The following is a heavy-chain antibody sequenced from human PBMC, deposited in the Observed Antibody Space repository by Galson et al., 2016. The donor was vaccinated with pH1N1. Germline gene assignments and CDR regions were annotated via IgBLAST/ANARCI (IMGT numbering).Heavy chain of an antibody. CDR2: IYYSGTT. CDR3: ARGEGIRYYYSGMDV. J-gene: IGHJ6*02. V-gene: IGHV4-30-4*01. D-gene: IGHD3-16*01. Sequence: LSLTCSVSGGSMNSADYYWSWIRQPPGKGLEWIGYIYYSGTTYFSPSLKSRLSMSVDMSNNQFSLTLNSVTAADTAVYYCARGEGIRYYYSGMDVWGQGTTVTVFS. CDR1: GGSMNSADYY.